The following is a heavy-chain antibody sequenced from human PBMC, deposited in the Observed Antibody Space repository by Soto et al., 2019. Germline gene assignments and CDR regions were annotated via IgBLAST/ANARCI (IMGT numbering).Heavy chain of an antibody. D-gene: IGHD6-13*01. CDR3: ARPGSSRTDYYYYGMDV. V-gene: IGHV3-21*01. J-gene: IGHJ6*02. CDR2: ITSSSTYI. Sequence: PGGSLRLSCAASGFTFSSYNMNWVRQAPGKGLEWVSSITSSSTYIYYADSVKGRFTISRDNAKNSLYLQMNSLRAEDTAVYYCARPGSSRTDYYYYGMDVWGQGTTVTVSS. CDR1: GFTFSSYN.